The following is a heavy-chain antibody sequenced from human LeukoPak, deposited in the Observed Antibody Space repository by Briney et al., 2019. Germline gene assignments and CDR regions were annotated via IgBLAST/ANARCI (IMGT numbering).Heavy chain of an antibody. V-gene: IGHV4-34*01. J-gene: IGHJ5*02. D-gene: IGHD3-10*01. CDR3: ATRTMVDMVRGNWFDP. CDR2: INHSGST. Sequence: SETLSLTCAVYGGSFSGYYWSWIRQPPGKGLEWIGEINHSGSTNYNPSLKSRVTISVDTSKNQFSLKLSSVTAADTAVYYCATRTMVDMVRGNWFDPWGQGTLVTVSS. CDR1: GGSFSGYY.